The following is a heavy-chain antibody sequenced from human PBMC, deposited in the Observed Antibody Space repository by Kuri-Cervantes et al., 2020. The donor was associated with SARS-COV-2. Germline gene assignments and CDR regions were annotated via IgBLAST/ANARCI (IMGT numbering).Heavy chain of an antibody. CDR1: GYTFTSYY. D-gene: IGHD3-3*01. CDR2: INPSGGST. CDR3: ARISSGSVLRFLEWSAEDAFDI. V-gene: IGHV1-46*01. J-gene: IGHJ3*02. Sequence: ASVKVSCKASGYTFTSYYMHWVRQAPGQGLEWMGIINPSGGSTSYAQKFQGRVTMTRDTSTSTVYMELSGLRSEDTAVYYCARISSGSVLRFLEWSAEDAFDIWGQGTMVTVSS.